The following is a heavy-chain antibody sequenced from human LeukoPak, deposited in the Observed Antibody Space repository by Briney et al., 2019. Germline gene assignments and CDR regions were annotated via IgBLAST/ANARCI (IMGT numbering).Heavy chain of an antibody. D-gene: IGHD2-2*01. J-gene: IGHJ4*02. V-gene: IGHV3-74*01. Sequence: GGSLRLSCAASGFTFNSHWMHWVRQAPGKGLMWVSTVSPVGTDTNYADSVRGRFTISRDNAKNTLYLQMNSLRAEDTALYFCTRGCTGTRCPVDYWGQGALVTVSS. CDR2: VSPVGTDT. CDR1: GFTFNSHW. CDR3: TRGCTGTRCPVDY.